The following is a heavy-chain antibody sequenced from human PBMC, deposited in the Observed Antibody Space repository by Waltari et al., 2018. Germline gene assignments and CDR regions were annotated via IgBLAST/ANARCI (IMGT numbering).Heavy chain of an antibody. Sequence: EVQLVQSGAEVKKPGESLKISCKGSGYSFTTYWIGWVRQMPGKGLEWMGIIYPGDSDTSYSPSFQGQVISSADKSISTAYLQWSSLKASDTAMYYCARPYSSGWYGSAFDVWGQGTVVTVSS. CDR1: GYSFTTYW. J-gene: IGHJ3*01. CDR2: IYPGDSDT. V-gene: IGHV5-51*01. CDR3: ARPYSSGWYGSAFDV. D-gene: IGHD6-19*01.